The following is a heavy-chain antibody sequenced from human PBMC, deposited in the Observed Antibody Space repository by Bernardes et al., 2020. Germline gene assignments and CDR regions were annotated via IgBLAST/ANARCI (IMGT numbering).Heavy chain of an antibody. Sequence: GGVPRPSCAAPGFTFNNAWVNWVRPAPGEGLEWVGRIKSKTDGGTTDYAAPVKGRFTISRDDSKNTLYLQMNSLKTEDTAVYYCSTILVTWGQGTLVTVSS. CDR1: GFTFNNAW. V-gene: IGHV3-15*07. J-gene: IGHJ5*02. CDR3: STILVT. D-gene: IGHD3-10*01. CDR2: IKSKTDGGTT.